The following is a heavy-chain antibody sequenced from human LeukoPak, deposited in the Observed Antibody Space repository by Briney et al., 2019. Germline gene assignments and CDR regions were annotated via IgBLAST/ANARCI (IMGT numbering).Heavy chain of an antibody. V-gene: IGHV1-2*02. D-gene: IGHD6-6*01. Sequence: ASVKVSCKASGYTFTSYHMHWVRQAPGQGLEWMGWINPNSGGTNYAQKFQGRVTMTRDTSISTAYMELSRLRSDDTAVYYCARAGWYSSSPYYYYYYIDVWGKGPRVTVSS. J-gene: IGHJ6*03. CDR2: INPNSGGT. CDR3: ARAGWYSSSPYYYYYYIDV. CDR1: GYTFTSYH.